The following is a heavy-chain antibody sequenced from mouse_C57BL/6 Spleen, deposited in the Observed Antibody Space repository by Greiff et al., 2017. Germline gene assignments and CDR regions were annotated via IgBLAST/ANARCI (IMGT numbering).Heavy chain of an antibody. CDR3: ARHEVEGLDY. CDR2: FYPGSGSI. V-gene: IGHV1-62-2*01. J-gene: IGHJ2*01. Sequence: QVQLQQSGAELVKPGASVKLSCKASGYTFTEYTIHWVKQRSGKGLEWIGWFYPGSGSIKYNEKFKDKATLTEDKSSSTVYMELSRLTAEDSAVYFCARHEVEGLDYWGQGTTLTVSS. CDR1: GYTFTEYT. D-gene: IGHD3-3*01.